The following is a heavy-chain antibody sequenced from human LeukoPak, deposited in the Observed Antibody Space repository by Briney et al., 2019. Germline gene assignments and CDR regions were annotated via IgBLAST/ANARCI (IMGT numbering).Heavy chain of an antibody. CDR3: ARGLEMATSTRRFRSFDI. V-gene: IGHV1-69*05. CDR2: IIPIFGTA. Sequence: SVKVSCKASGGTFSSYAISWVRQARGQGLEWMGGIIPIFGTANYAQKFEGRVTITTDESTSTAYMELCSLRSEDTAVYYCARGLEMATSTRRFRSFDIWGQGTMVTVSS. D-gene: IGHD5-24*01. CDR1: GGTFSSYA. J-gene: IGHJ3*02.